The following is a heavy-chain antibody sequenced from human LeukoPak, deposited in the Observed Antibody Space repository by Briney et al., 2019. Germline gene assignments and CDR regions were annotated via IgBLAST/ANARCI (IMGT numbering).Heavy chain of an antibody. CDR1: GFTFSSYW. V-gene: IGHV3-7*01. CDR3: VREGSGSTHYMDV. CDR2: IKKDGSKK. D-gene: IGHD3-10*01. J-gene: IGHJ6*03. Sequence: GGSLRLSCAASGFTFSSYWMSWVRQAPGKGLEWVANIKKDGSKKYYVDSVKGRFTISRDNAKTSLYLQMNSLGVEDTGVYYCVREGSGSTHYMDVWGKGTTVTVSS.